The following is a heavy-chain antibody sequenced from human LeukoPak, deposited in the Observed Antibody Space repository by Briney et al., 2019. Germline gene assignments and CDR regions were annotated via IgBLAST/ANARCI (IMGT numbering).Heavy chain of an antibody. D-gene: IGHD1-7*01. J-gene: IGHJ4*02. Sequence: SETLSLTCTVSGGSISSYYWSWIRQPPGKGLEWIGYIYYSGSTNYNPSLKSRVTISVDTSKNQFSLKLSSVTAVDTAVYYCARAKGYNWNYDYWGQGTLVTVSS. CDR3: ARAKGYNWNYDY. CDR2: IYYSGST. V-gene: IGHV4-59*01. CDR1: GGSISSYY.